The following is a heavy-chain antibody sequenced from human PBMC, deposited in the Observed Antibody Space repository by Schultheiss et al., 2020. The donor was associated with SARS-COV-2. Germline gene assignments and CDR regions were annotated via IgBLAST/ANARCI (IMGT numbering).Heavy chain of an antibody. V-gene: IGHV4-4*02. CDR3: ARAEIVATISWFDP. Sequence: SETLSLTCAVSGGSISSSNWWSWVRQPPGKGLEWIGYIYYSGSTYYNPSLKSRVTISVDTSKNQFSLKLSSVTAADTAVYYCARAEIVATISWFDPWGQGTLVTVSS. J-gene: IGHJ5*02. CDR2: IYYSGST. CDR1: GGSISSSNW. D-gene: IGHD5-12*01.